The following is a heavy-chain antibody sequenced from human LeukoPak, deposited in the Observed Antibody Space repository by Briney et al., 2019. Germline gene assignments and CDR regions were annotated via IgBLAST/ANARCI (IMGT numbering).Heavy chain of an antibody. CDR2: ISGSGGST. J-gene: IGHJ3*02. V-gene: IGHV3-23*01. CDR3: AKTQGDVPERSSDHPPGAFDI. D-gene: IGHD2-2*01. CDR1: GFTFSSYA. Sequence: PGGSLRLSCAASGFTFSSYAMSWVRQAPGKGLGWVSAISGSGGSTYYADSVKGRFTISRDNSKNTLYLQMNSLRAEDTAVYYCAKTQGDVPERSSDHPPGAFDIWGQGTMVTVSS.